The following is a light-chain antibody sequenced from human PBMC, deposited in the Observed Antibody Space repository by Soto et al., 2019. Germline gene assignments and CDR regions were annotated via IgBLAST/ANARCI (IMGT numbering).Light chain of an antibody. CDR2: SNN. Sequence: QSALTQPPSASGTPGQRVTISCSGSSSNIGSNTVNWYQQLPGTAPKLLIYSNNQRPSGVPDRFSGSKSGTSASLAISGLQSEDEADYYCCSYADGSIYVFGTGTKVTVL. J-gene: IGLJ1*01. V-gene: IGLV1-44*01. CDR1: SSNIGSNT. CDR3: CSYADGSIYV.